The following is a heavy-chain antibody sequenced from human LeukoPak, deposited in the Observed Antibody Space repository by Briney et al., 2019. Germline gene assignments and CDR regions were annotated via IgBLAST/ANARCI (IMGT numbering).Heavy chain of an antibody. V-gene: IGHV3-21*01. CDR1: GFTFSSYS. Sequence: GGSLRLSCVASGFTFSSYSMNWVRQAPGKGLEWVSSISSSSSYICYADSVKGRFTISRDNAKNSLYLQMNSLRAEDTAVYYCARDHSSSGMDVWGQGTTVTVSS. CDR2: ISSSSSYI. CDR3: ARDHSSSGMDV. J-gene: IGHJ6*02.